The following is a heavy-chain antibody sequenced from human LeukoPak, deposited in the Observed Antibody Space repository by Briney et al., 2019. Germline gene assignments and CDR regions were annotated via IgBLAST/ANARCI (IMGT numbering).Heavy chain of an antibody. Sequence: PGGSLRLSCAASGFTFSSYSMNWVRQAPGKGLEWVSSISSSSSYIYYADSVKGRFTISRDNSKNTLYLQMNSLRAEDTAVYYCARDSPVKYSYGPGGTYYYYYMDVWGKGTTVTVSS. D-gene: IGHD5-18*01. V-gene: IGHV3-21*01. CDR2: ISSSSSYI. J-gene: IGHJ6*03. CDR1: GFTFSSYS. CDR3: ARDSPVKYSYGPGGTYYYYYMDV.